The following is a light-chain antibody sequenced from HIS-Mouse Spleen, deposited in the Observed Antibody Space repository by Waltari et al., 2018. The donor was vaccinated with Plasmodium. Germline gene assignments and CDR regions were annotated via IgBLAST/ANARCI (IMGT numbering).Light chain of an antibody. J-gene: IGKJ5*01. Sequence: AIQLTQSPSSLSASVGDRVTITCRVSQGIRSALDWYQQKPGKAPKLLIYDASSLESGVPSRFICSGSGTDFTLTISSLQPEDFATYYCQQFNSYPQGTFGQGTRLEIK. V-gene: IGKV1-13*02. CDR1: QGIRSA. CDR2: DAS. CDR3: QQFNSYPQGT.